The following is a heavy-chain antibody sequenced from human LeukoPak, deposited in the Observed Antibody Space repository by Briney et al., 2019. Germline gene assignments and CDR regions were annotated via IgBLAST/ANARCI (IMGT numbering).Heavy chain of an antibody. V-gene: IGHV4-39*07. CDR3: ARDKRVAVAGTYIYYYYMDV. D-gene: IGHD6-19*01. CDR2: IYYSGSS. Sequence: SETLSLTCTVSGGSISSSNYYWGWIRQPPGKGLEWIGSIYYSGSSYYNPSLKSRVTISVDTPKNQSSLKLSSVTAADTAVYYCARDKRVAVAGTYIYYYYMDVWGNGTTVTISS. J-gene: IGHJ6*03. CDR1: GGSISSSNYY.